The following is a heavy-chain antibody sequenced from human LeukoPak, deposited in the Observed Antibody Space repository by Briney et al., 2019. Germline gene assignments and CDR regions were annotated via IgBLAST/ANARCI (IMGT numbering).Heavy chain of an antibody. J-gene: IGHJ2*01. D-gene: IGHD2-8*01. CDR3: AGGDRNGWYFDL. V-gene: IGHV3-20*04. CDR2: INWNGGST. CDR1: GFTFDDYG. Sequence: GGSLRLSCLASGFTFDDYGMHWVRQVPGRGLEWVSGINWNGGSTDYGGSVKGRFTISRDNAKNSPYLQTNSRRVGGAALYYCAGGDRNGWYFDLWRRGTRVTVS.